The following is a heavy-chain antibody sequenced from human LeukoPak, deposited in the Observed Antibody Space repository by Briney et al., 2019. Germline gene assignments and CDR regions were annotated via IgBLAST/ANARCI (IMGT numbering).Heavy chain of an antibody. V-gene: IGHV1-46*01. J-gene: IGHJ3*01. CDR1: GYTFTSYY. Sequence: ASVKVSCKASGYTFTSYYMHWVRQAPGQGLEWMGVINPSGGSTSYAQKFQGRVTMTRDTSTSTVYMELSSLRSEDTAVYYCARDRVLYGYDSSGFYQGAFDFWGQGTMVTVSS. CDR2: INPSGGST. CDR3: ARDRVLYGYDSSGFYQGAFDF. D-gene: IGHD3-22*01.